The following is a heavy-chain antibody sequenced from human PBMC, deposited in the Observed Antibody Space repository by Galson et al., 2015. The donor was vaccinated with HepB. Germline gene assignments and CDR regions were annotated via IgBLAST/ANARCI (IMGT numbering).Heavy chain of an antibody. CDR2: TYYRSKWYA. V-gene: IGHV6-1*01. D-gene: IGHD6-19*01. CDR3: ARGLAVALEY. J-gene: IGHJ4*02. Sequence: CAISGDSVSSNSATWNWIRQSPSRGPEWLGRTYYRSKWYADYAVSVKSRITINSDTFKNQFSLQLNSVTPEDTAIYYCARGLAVALEYWGQGTLVTVSS. CDR1: GDSVSSNSAT.